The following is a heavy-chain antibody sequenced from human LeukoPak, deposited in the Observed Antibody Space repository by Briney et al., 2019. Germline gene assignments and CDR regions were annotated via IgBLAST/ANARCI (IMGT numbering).Heavy chain of an antibody. D-gene: IGHD3/OR15-3a*01. V-gene: IGHV4-30-4*01. J-gene: IGHJ5*02. CDR3: ARAMTFHNWFNP. Sequence: SETLSLTSTGSGVSISSVAYYWSWIRQPPGKGLEWIGYFYFSESTFYNPSLRSRVTISGDTSKNQLSLKLNSVTAADTAVYYCARAMTFHNWFNPWGQGTLVTVSS. CDR1: GVSISSVAYY. CDR2: FYFSEST.